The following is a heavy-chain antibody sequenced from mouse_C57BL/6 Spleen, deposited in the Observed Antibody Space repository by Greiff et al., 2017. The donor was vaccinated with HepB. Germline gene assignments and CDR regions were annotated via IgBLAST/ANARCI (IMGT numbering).Heavy chain of an antibody. CDR1: GYAFTNYL. CDR2: INPGSGGT. CDR3: ARSPFYYDYDVSFDY. D-gene: IGHD2-4*01. V-gene: IGHV1-54*01. Sequence: ESGAELVRPGTSVKVSCKASGYAFTNYLIEWVKQRPGQGLEWIGVINPGSGGTNYNEKFKGKATLTADKSSSTAYMQLSSLTSEDSAVYFCARSPFYYDYDVSFDYWGQGTTLTVSS. J-gene: IGHJ2*01.